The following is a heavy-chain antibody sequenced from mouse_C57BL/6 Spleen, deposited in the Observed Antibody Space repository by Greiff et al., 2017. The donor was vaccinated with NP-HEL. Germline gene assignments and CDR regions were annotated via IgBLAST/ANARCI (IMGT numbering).Heavy chain of an antibody. D-gene: IGHD2-1*01. CDR1: GYAFSSYW. CDR3: ARSKKGNYVDYFDY. CDR2: IYPGDGDT. Sequence: QVHVKQSGAELVKPGASVKISCKASGYAFSSYWMNWVKQRPGKGLEWIGQIYPGDGDTNYNGKFKGKATLTADKSSSTAYMQLSSLTSEDSAVYFCARSKKGNYVDYFDYWGQGTTLTVSS. J-gene: IGHJ2*01. V-gene: IGHV1-80*01.